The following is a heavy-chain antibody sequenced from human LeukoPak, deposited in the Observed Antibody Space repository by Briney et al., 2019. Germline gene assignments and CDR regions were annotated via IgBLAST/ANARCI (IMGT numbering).Heavy chain of an antibody. CDR1: GGSFSGYY. D-gene: IGHD3-22*01. V-gene: IGHV4-34*01. J-gene: IGHJ4*02. Sequence: PSQTLSLTCAVYGGSFSGYYWSWIRQPPGKGLEWIGEINHSGSTNYNPSLKSRVTISVDTSKNQFSLKLSSVTAADTAVYYCARDRGDDSSGYYNPFDYWGQGTLVTVSS. CDR3: ARDRGDDSSGYYNPFDY. CDR2: INHSGST.